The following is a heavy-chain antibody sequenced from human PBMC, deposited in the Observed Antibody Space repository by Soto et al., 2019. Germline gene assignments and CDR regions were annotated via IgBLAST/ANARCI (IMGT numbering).Heavy chain of an antibody. J-gene: IGHJ4*02. CDR3: ARVEHCDSTDCYSYFDS. Sequence: GGSLRLSCAASGFSFSNYLMHWVRQAPGKGLVWVSRINGDGTKTTYADSVKGRFIISRDNAKNMMYLQLNSLRAEDTAAYYCARVEHCDSTDCYSYFDSWGQGTLVTVSS. CDR2: INGDGTKT. D-gene: IGHD2-21*01. V-gene: IGHV3-74*01. CDR1: GFSFSNYL.